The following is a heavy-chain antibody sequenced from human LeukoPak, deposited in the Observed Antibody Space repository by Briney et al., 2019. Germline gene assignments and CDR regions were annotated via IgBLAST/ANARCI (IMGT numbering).Heavy chain of an antibody. Sequence: GGSLRLSCVASGFTFSTHSMDWVRQAPGKGLEWVSSISSSGNYIYYADSVKGRFIISRDNPKNSLYLQMSSLRAEDTAVYFRARELVVGRPFDYWGQGTLVTVSS. D-gene: IGHD6-13*01. V-gene: IGHV3-21*01. CDR2: ISSSGNYI. CDR3: ARELVVGRPFDY. J-gene: IGHJ4*02. CDR1: GFTFSTHS.